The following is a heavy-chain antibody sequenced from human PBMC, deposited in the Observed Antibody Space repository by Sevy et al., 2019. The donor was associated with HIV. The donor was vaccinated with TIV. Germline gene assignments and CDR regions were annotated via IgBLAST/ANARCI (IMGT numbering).Heavy chain of an antibody. CDR3: SRGLYYYDMRGHQEPGDY. D-gene: IGHD3-22*01. J-gene: IGHJ4*02. CDR1: GITLTPYW. V-gene: IGHV3-74*01. Sequence: GGSLRLSCAASGITLTPYWMHWVRQVPGKGLVWVSRINSDGSSTSYAESVKGRFTISRDKGKNTLYLQMKSLRVEDTDVYFCSRGLYYYDMRGHQEPGDYWGQGVLVTVSS. CDR2: INSDGSST.